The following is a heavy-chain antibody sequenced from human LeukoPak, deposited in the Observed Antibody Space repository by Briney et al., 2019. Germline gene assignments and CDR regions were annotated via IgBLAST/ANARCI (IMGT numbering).Heavy chain of an antibody. J-gene: IGHJ3*02. CDR1: GFTFGDYA. V-gene: IGHV3-43*02. Sequence: GGSLRLSXAASGFTFGDYAMHWVRQAPGKGLEWVSLISGDGGSTYYADSVKGRFTISRDNTKNSLYLQMNSLRTEDTALYYCATSGSGSYYIDAFDIWSQGTMVTVSS. CDR2: ISGDGGST. D-gene: IGHD3-10*01. CDR3: ATSGSGSYYIDAFDI.